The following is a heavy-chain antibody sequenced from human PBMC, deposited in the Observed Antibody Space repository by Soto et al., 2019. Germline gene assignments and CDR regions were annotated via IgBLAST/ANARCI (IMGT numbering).Heavy chain of an antibody. CDR2: IIPIFGTA. CDR1: GGTFSSYA. V-gene: IGHV1-69*13. D-gene: IGHD3-16*01. CDR3: ARDPFGRAPGVWFDP. Sequence: SVKVSCKASGGTFSSYAISWVRQAPGQGPEWMGGIIPIFGTANYAQKFQGRVTITADESTSTAYMELSSLRSEDTAVYYCARDPFGRAPGVWFDPWGQGTLVTVSS. J-gene: IGHJ5*02.